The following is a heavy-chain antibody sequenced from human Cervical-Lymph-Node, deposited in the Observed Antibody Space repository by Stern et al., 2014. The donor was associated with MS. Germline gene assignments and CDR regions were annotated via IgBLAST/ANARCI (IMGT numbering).Heavy chain of an antibody. CDR1: GYTFTSYG. CDR3: ARGLLGSENAFDI. D-gene: IGHD2-15*01. J-gene: IGHJ3*02. CDR2: PSDYNGNT. V-gene: IGHV1-18*01. Sequence: QVQLVQSGAEVKKPGASVKVSCKASGYTFTSYGIRWVRQATGHGLEWMGWPSDYNGNTNYTQQLQGRVTVTTDTSTSTADMELRSLRSDDTAVYYCARGLLGSENAFDIWGQGTMVTVSS.